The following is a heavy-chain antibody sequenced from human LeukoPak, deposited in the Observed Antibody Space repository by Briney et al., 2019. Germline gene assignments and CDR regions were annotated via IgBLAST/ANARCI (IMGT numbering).Heavy chain of an antibody. CDR1: GGSISSSIYF. D-gene: IGHD3-22*01. V-gene: IGHV4-39*07. J-gene: IGHJ4*02. CDR2: IYYSGST. CDR3: ARGSSMIVPDFDY. Sequence: PSETLSLTCTVSGGSISSSIYFWGWIRQPPRKGLEWIGSIYYSGSTYYNPSLKSRFTISVDTAKNQFSLKLSSVTAADTAVYYCARGSSMIVPDFDYWGQGTLVTVSS.